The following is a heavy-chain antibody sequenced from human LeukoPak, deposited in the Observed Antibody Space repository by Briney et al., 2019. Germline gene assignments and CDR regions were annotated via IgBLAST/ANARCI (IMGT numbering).Heavy chain of an antibody. D-gene: IGHD3-9*01. J-gene: IGHJ6*02. CDR1: EFSVSNNY. CDR2: IYSGGRT. CDR3: AKLDILTGYSPYV. Sequence: PGGSLRLSRTASEFSVSNNYMSWVRQAPGKGLERVSVIYSGGRTNYADSVRGRFSISRDNSKNTMYLQMNSLRVEDTAVYYCAKLDILTGYSPYVWGQGTTVTVSS. V-gene: IGHV3-66*04.